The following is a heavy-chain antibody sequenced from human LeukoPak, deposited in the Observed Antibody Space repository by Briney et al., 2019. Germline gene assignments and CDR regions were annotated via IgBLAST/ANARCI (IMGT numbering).Heavy chain of an antibody. V-gene: IGHV3-21*01. D-gene: IGHD3-10*02. CDR1: GFTFSDYT. J-gene: IGHJ6*04. CDR3: AELGITMIGGV. CDR2: ISSDSSYI. Sequence: GGFLRLSCAASGFTFSDYTMTWVRQAPGKGLEWVASISSDSSYIDCADSVKGRFTISRDNAKNSLYLQMNSLRAEDTAVYYCAELGITMIGGVWGKGTTVTISS.